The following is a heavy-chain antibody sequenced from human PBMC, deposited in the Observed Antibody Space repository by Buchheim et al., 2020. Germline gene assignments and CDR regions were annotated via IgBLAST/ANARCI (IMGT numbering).Heavy chain of an antibody. D-gene: IGHD3-22*01. CDR1: GFTFSSYW. CDR2: IKQDGSEK. V-gene: IGHV3-7*01. J-gene: IGHJ4*02. Sequence: EVQLVESGGGLVQPGGSLRLSCAASGFTFSSYWMSWVRQAPGKGLEWVANIKQDGSEKYYVDYVKGRFTISRDNAKKSLTLEMNSLRAEDTAVYYCARVRTDDSSGYFDYFDYWGQGTL. CDR3: ARVRTDDSSGYFDYFDY.